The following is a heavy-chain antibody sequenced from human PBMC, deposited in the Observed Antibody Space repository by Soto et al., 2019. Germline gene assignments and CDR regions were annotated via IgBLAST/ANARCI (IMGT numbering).Heavy chain of an antibody. D-gene: IGHD3-16*01. CDR1: GFTVSSNY. J-gene: IGHJ3*02. CDR2: IYSGGST. CDR3: ARDRGPGIDAFDI. Sequence: EVQLVESGGGLIQPGGSLRLSCAASGFTVSSNYMSWVRQAPGKGLEWVSVIYSGGSTYYADSVKGRFIISRDNSKNTLYLQMNSLRAEDTAVYYCARDRGPGIDAFDIWGQGTMVTVSS. V-gene: IGHV3-53*01.